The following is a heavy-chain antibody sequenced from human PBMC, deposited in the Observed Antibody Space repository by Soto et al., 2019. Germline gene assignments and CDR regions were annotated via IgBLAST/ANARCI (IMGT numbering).Heavy chain of an antibody. CDR2: ISTYNGNT. Sequence: ASVKVSCKASGYTFTSFGINWVRQAPGQGLEWMGWISTYNGNTNYAQNLQGRVTFSVDTSKKNQFSLKLSSVTAADTAVYYCASYYDRTTGFDYWGQGTLVTVSS. D-gene: IGHD3-16*01. J-gene: IGHJ4*02. CDR3: ASYYDRTTGFDY. CDR1: GYTFTSFG. V-gene: IGHV1-18*01.